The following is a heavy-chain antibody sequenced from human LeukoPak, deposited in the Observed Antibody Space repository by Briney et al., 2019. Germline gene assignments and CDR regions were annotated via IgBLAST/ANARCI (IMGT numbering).Heavy chain of an antibody. CDR3: VSFYETY. J-gene: IGHJ4*02. CDR2: IKEDGSER. D-gene: IGHD2-2*01. CDR1: AFIFSGHW. V-gene: IGHV3-7*01. Sequence: GGSLRLSCEGSAFIFSGHWMNWVRQTPGKGLEWVASIKEDGSERQYVDSVKGRFTISKDNAKNTVYLQMNNLRAEDTAVYYCVSFYETYWGRGTLVTVSS.